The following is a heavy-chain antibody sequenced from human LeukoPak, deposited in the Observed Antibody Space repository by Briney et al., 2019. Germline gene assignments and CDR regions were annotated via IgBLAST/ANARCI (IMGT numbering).Heavy chain of an antibody. CDR3: ARSEMATTELGY. V-gene: IGHV4-61*02. Sequence: PSGTLSLTCTVSGGSVSSGSYYWSWIRQPAGKGLEWIGRIYTSGSTNYNPSLKSRVTISVDTSKNQFSLKLSSVTAADTAVYYCARSEMATTELGYWGQGTLVTVSS. CDR2: IYTSGST. D-gene: IGHD5-24*01. CDR1: GGSVSSGSYY. J-gene: IGHJ4*02.